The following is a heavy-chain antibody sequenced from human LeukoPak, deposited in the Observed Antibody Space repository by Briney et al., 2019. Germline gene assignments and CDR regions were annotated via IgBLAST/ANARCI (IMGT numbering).Heavy chain of an antibody. CDR1: GYTLTSYD. V-gene: IGHV1-8*01. D-gene: IGHD2-2*01. CDR3: ARDRSWAYCSSTSCYLSIVRTRKTYNWFDP. J-gene: IGHJ5*02. CDR2: MNPNSGNT. Sequence: ASVKVSCKASGYTLTSYDINWVRQATGQGLEWMGWMNPNSGNTGYAQKSQGRVTMTRNTSISTAYMELSTLRSEDTAVYYCARDRSWAYCSSTSCYLSIVRTRKTYNWFDPWGQGTLVTVSS.